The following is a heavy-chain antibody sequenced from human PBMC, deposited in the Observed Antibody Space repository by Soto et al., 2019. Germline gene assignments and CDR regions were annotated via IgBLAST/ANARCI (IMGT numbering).Heavy chain of an antibody. D-gene: IGHD3-10*01. Sequence: QVQLVQSGAEVKKPGASVKVSCKASGYTFSRYYMHWVRQAPGQGLEWMGRINPSGGGTSYAQRFQSRFTMTSDQSTSLFYMELSNMTSQDTAVYYWASPRGRSGGDAFHLWGQGTMVIISS. CDR3: ASPRGRSGGDAFHL. J-gene: IGHJ3*01. CDR2: INPSGGGT. CDR1: GYTFSRYY. V-gene: IGHV1-46*01.